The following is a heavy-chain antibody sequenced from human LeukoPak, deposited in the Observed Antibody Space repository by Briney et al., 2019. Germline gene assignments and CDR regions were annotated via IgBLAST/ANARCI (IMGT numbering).Heavy chain of an antibody. CDR1: GFTFSSYS. CDR2: ISTSSSTI. CDR3: VRRSGYDNYYYYYYMDV. J-gene: IGHJ6*03. Sequence: GGSLRLSCAGSGFTFSSYSLNWVRQAPGKGLEWVSYISTSSSTIYYADSVKGRFTISRDNAKNSLYLQMNSLRAEDTAVYYCVRRSGYDNYYYYYYMDVWGKGTTVTVSS. V-gene: IGHV3-48*01. D-gene: IGHD5-12*01.